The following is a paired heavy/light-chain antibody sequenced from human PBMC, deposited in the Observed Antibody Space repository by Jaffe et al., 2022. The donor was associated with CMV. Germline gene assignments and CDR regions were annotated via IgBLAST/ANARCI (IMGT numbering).Light chain of an antibody. CDR3: QQGYSTPRT. Sequence: DIQMTQSPSSLSASVGDRVTITCRASQSIRSNLNWYQQKPGKAPKLLIYAASSFQGGVPSRFSGSGSGTDFTLTVSSLQPEDFATYYCQQGYSTPRTFGQGTKVEVK. V-gene: IGKV1-39*01. CDR2: AAS. CDR1: QSIRSN. J-gene: IGKJ1*01.
Heavy chain of an antibody. Sequence: DVQVVESGGGLVQPGGSLRLSCAASGFTFSTYWMHWVRQAPGKGLVWVSRINGDGSVTTYADSVKGRFTISRDNAKNTLYLQMNSLRVEDTAVYYCAREPYCGGDCYGQLDYWGQGALVTVSS. J-gene: IGHJ4*02. CDR2: INGDGSVT. V-gene: IGHV3-74*01. CDR3: AREPYCGGDCYGQLDY. CDR1: GFTFSTYW. D-gene: IGHD2-21*02.